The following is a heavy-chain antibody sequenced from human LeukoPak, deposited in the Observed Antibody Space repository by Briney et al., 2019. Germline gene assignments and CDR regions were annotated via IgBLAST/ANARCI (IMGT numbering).Heavy chain of an antibody. V-gene: IGHV3-23*01. J-gene: IGHJ5*02. CDR2: ISGSGGST. D-gene: IGHD4-17*01. CDR3: AKDDYGDSGGFWFDP. Sequence: GGSLRLSCAASGFTFSSYAMSWVRQAPGKGLEWVSAISGSGGSTYYADSVKGRFTISRDNSKNTLYLQMNSLRAEDTAVYYCAKDDYGDSGGFWFDPWGQGTLVTVSS. CDR1: GFTFSSYA.